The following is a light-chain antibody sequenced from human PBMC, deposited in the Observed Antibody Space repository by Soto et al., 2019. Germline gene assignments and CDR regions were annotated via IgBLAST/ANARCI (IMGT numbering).Light chain of an antibody. V-gene: IGKV3-20*01. CDR3: QQYGGSPIT. J-gene: IGKJ5*01. CDR1: QSVTTR. Sequence: EIVLTQSPGTLSLSPGESVTLSCRASQSVTTRLAWYQPKPGQAPTLLMSGASNRASGVPVRFSGSGSGTEFTLTITRLEPEDFELYYCQQYGGSPITFGLGTRLEI. CDR2: GAS.